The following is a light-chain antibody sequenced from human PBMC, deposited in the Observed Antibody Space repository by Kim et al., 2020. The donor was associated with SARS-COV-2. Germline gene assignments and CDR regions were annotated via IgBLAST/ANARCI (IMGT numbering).Light chain of an antibody. V-gene: IGKV1-5*03. J-gene: IGKJ1*01. Sequence: DIQMTQSPSTLSASVGDRVTITCRASQSISSWLAWYQQKPGKAPKLLIYKASSFESGVPSRFSGSGSGTEFTLTISSLQADDVATYYCQQYNSYAWTFGQGTKVDIK. CDR2: KAS. CDR3: QQYNSYAWT. CDR1: QSISSW.